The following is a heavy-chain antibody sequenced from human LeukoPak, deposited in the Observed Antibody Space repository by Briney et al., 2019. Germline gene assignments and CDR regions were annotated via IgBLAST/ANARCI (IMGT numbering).Heavy chain of an antibody. CDR3: ARSPGDSYYYGLDV. V-gene: IGHV1-2*04. D-gene: IGHD7-27*01. CDR2: MNPNNGGT. CDR1: GYTFTVYY. Sequence: ASVKVSFKASGYTFTVYYLHWVRQAPGQGVEGMGWMNPNNGGTNYPQKLQGWVTMTRDTSISTAYMELSRLRSDDTAVYYCARSPGDSYYYGLDVWGKGTTVTVSS. J-gene: IGHJ6*04.